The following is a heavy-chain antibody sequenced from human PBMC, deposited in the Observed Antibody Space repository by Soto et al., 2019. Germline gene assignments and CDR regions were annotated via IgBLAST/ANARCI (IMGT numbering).Heavy chain of an antibody. CDR3: ARSMVRGVIITNAFDI. D-gene: IGHD3-10*01. CDR1: GYTLTSHG. CDR2: ISAYNGNT. Sequence: VQLVQSGAEVKKPGASVKVSCKASGYTLTSHGISWVRQTPGQGLEWMGWISAYNGNTNYAQKLQGRVTMTTDTSPRTAYMELRSLRSDDTAVYYCARSMVRGVIITNAFDIWGQGTMVTVSS. V-gene: IGHV1-18*01. J-gene: IGHJ3*02.